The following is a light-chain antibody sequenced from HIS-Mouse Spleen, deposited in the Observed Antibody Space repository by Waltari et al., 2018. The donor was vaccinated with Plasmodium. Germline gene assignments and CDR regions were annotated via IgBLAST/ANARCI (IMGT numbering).Light chain of an antibody. J-gene: IGLJ2*01. V-gene: IGLV3-21*03. CDR2: EDS. CDR1: NIGSKS. Sequence: SYVLTPPPSVSVAPGKTARITCGGNNIGSKSVHWYQQKPGQAPGLVVYEDSDRPSGIPERFSGSNSGNTATLTISRVEAGDEADYYCQVWDSSSDHPVFGGGTKLTVL. CDR3: QVWDSSSDHPV.